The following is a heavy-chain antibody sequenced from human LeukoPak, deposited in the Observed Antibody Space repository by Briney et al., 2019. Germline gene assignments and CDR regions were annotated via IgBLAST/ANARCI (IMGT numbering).Heavy chain of an antibody. CDR2: INPNNGDT. V-gene: IGHV1-2*02. J-gene: IGHJ3*02. D-gene: IGHD3-22*01. Sequence: ASVKVSCKASGYTFTDYYLQWVRQAPGQGLEWMGWINPNNGDTSYSQKFLGRVTMTRDMSTSTVYMELSSLRSEDTAVYYCARVATIYYDSSVGPFDIWGQGTMVTVSS. CDR3: ARVATIYYDSSVGPFDI. CDR1: GYTFTDYY.